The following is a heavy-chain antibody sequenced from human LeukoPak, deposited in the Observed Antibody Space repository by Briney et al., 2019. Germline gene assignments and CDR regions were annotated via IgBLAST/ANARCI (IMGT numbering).Heavy chain of an antibody. CDR2: IRPETGEP. V-gene: IGHV1-24*01. CDR1: GFGLSVLS. CDR3: STDSGRSYFYFDF. Sequence: ASVKVSCKISGFGLSVLSIHWMRQAPGKGLEWVGGIRPETGEPIFAQKFRGRVTITEDTFTDSGYLELRGLTSEDTAVYYCSTDSGRSYFYFDFWGQGTLVTVSS. J-gene: IGHJ4*02. D-gene: IGHD3-10*01.